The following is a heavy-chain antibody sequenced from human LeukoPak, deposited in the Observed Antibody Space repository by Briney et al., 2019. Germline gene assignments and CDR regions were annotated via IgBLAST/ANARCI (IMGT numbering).Heavy chain of an antibody. J-gene: IGHJ6*02. Sequence: GASVKVSCKASGYTFTSYAMNWVRQAPGQGLEWMGWINTNTGNPTYAQGFTGRFVFSLDTSVSTAYLQISSLKAEDTAVYYCARDFEYSSSDYYYYYGMDVWGQGTTVTVSS. CDR3: ARDFEYSSSDYYYYYGMDV. CDR2: INTNTGNP. V-gene: IGHV7-4-1*02. D-gene: IGHD6-6*01. CDR1: GYTFTSYA.